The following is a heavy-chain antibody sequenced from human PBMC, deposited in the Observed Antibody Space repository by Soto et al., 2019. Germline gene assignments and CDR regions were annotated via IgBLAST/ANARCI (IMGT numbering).Heavy chain of an antibody. D-gene: IGHD3-3*01. Sequence: PGESLKISCKGSGYSFTSYWIGWVRQMPGKGLEWMGIIYPGDSDTRYSPSFQGQVTISADKSISTAYLQWSSLKASDTAMYYCARALYDFRGKGSYYYGMDVWGQGTTVTVSS. V-gene: IGHV5-51*01. CDR1: GYSFTSYW. CDR2: IYPGDSDT. CDR3: ARALYDFRGKGSYYYGMDV. J-gene: IGHJ6*02.